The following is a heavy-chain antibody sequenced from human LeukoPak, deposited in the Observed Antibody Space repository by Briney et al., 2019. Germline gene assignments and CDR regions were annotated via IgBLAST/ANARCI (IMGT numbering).Heavy chain of an antibody. V-gene: IGHV4-59*12. Sequence: PSETLSLTCTVSGGSISSYYWSWIRQPPGKGLEWIGYIYYSGSSNYNPSLKSRVTISVDTSKNQFSLKLSSVTAADTAVYYCARDPARGNYWGQGTLVTVSS. CDR1: GGSISSYY. CDR2: IYYSGSS. D-gene: IGHD3-16*01. CDR3: ARDPARGNY. J-gene: IGHJ4*02.